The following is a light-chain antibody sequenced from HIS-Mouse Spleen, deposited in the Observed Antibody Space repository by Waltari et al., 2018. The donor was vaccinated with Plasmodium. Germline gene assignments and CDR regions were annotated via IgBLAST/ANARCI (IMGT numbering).Light chain of an antibody. CDR1: QRVSSN. J-gene: IGKJ3*01. V-gene: IGKV3-15*01. Sequence: IVMTQSPATLSVSPGERATISCRASQRVSSNLAWYQQKPGQAPRLLIYGASTRATGIPARFSGSGSGTEFTLTISSLQSEDFAVYYCQQYNNWSFTFGPGTKVDIK. CDR3: QQYNNWSFT. CDR2: GAS.